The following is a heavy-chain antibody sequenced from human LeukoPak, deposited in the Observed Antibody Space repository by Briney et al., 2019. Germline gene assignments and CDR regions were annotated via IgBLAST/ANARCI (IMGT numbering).Heavy chain of an antibody. V-gene: IGHV3-30*02. Sequence: GGSLRLSCAASGFTFSSYGMHWVRQAPAKGLEWVAFIRYDGRNKYYADSVKGRFTISRDKSKHTLYLQMNSLTAEDTAVYSCAKSRGDHYYMDGWGNGTTVTVSS. CDR1: GFTFSSYG. D-gene: IGHD5-24*01. CDR3: AKSRGDHYYMDG. CDR2: IRYDGRNK. J-gene: IGHJ6*03.